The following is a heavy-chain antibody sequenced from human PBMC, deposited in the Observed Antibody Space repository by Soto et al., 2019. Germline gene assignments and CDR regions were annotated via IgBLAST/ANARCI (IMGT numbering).Heavy chain of an antibody. CDR2: ISGSGRST. D-gene: IGHD2-15*01. V-gene: IGHV3-23*01. Sequence: QPGGSLRLSCVASGPTFSTSAMSWVRQAPGKGLEWVSLISGSGRSTDYADSVKGRFTISRDNSKNTVYLQMNSLRVEDTAVYYCAKDPPSEKLQPDYGMDVWGQGTTVTVSS. CDR1: GPTFSTSA. CDR3: AKDPPSEKLQPDYGMDV. J-gene: IGHJ6*02.